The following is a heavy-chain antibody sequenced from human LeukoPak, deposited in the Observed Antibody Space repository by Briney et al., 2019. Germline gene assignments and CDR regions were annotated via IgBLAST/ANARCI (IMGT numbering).Heavy chain of an antibody. V-gene: IGHV1-69*04. D-gene: IGHD3-10*01. Sequence: ASVKVSCKASGGTFSSYAISWVRQAPGQGLEWMGGIIPILGIANYAQKFQGGVTITADKSTSTAYMELSSLRSEDTAVYYCADITMVRGVIWGQGTLVTVSS. J-gene: IGHJ4*02. CDR1: GGTFSSYA. CDR3: ADITMVRGVI. CDR2: IIPILGIA.